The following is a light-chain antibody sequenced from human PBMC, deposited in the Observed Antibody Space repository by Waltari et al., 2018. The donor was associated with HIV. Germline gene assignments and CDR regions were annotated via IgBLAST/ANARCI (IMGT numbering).Light chain of an antibody. CDR2: GVT. CDR1: SHQFDFYNF. Sequence: QSPRYPPASVSGSPGPSIAIPCSGVSHQFDFYNFVSWYQLRPGKAPQLIIFGVTGRPSGISSRFSGSTSGGTASLTISDLQIEDEADYFCSSFAGTGTPMFGGGTKLTVL. V-gene: IGLV2-14*01. J-gene: IGLJ3*02. CDR3: SSFAGTGTPM.